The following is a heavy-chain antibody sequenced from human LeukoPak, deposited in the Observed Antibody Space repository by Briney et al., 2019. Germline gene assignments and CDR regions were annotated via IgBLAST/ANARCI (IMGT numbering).Heavy chain of an antibody. Sequence: PGGSLRLSCVASGFSFSSYWMHCVRQDPGKGLVWVSRISSGGSDTKYVDSVKGRFTISRDNGKNTLYLEMNSLRVEDTAVYYCARDQTQAGPTTVDHWGQGTQVTVSS. CDR1: GFSFSSYW. CDR3: ARDQTQAGPTTVDH. D-gene: IGHD1-14*01. CDR2: ISSGGSDT. V-gene: IGHV3-74*01. J-gene: IGHJ4*02.